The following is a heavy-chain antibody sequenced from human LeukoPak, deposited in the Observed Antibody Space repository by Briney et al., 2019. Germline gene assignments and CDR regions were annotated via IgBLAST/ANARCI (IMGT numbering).Heavy chain of an antibody. CDR2: IYTSDST. D-gene: IGHD6-13*01. CDR3: ARSMTIAADWFDP. Sequence: SETLSLTCSISGPFISGYYWNWIRHPAGKGLEWIGRIYTSDSTYFNPSLKSRVTISVDTSKNQFSLKLGSVTAADTAVYYCARSMTIAADWFDPWGQGTLVTVSS. CDR1: GPFISGYY. V-gene: IGHV4-4*07. J-gene: IGHJ5*02.